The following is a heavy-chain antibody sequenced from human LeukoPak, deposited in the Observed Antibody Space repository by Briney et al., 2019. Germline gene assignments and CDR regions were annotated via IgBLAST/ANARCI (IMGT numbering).Heavy chain of an antibody. Sequence: ASVKVSCEASGYTFTGYYMHWVRQAPGQGLEWMGWINPNSGVTKYAQKFQGRVTMTRDTSISTAYLKLNRLSSDDSAVFYCARQADNNWFDSWGQGTLVTVSS. D-gene: IGHD2-15*01. CDR2: INPNSGVT. CDR3: ARQADNNWFDS. V-gene: IGHV1-2*02. CDR1: GYTFTGYY. J-gene: IGHJ5*01.